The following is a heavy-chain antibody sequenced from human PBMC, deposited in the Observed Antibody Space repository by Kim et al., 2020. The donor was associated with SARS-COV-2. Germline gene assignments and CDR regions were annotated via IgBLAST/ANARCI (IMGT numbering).Heavy chain of an antibody. V-gene: IGHV1-69*01. CDR3: ARDSVDTAMAFDY. Sequence: YAQKFQARVTITADESTSTAYMELSSLRSEDTAVYYCARDSVDTAMAFDYWGQGTLVTVSS. D-gene: IGHD5-18*01. J-gene: IGHJ4*02.